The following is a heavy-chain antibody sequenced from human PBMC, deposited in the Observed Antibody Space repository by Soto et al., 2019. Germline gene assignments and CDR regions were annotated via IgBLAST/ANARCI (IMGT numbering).Heavy chain of an antibody. V-gene: IGHV4-30-2*01. J-gene: IGHJ6*02. CDR3: AREMTIFGVAPGGGVDV. Sequence: QLQLQESGSGLVQPSQTLSLTCTASGGSISTSDYSWTWIRQPPGGGLALIGSIYQTGRTYVIPSLKSRVTMSLDKSKNQFSLNLTSVTAADTALYYCAREMTIFGVAPGGGVDVWGQGTTVTVSS. CDR2: IYQTGRT. D-gene: IGHD3-3*01. CDR1: GGSISTSDYS.